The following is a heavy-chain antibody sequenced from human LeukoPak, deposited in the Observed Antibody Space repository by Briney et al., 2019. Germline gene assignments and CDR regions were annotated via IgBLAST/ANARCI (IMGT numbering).Heavy chain of an antibody. V-gene: IGHV4-39*02. D-gene: IGHD7-27*01. CDR1: GGSISSSSYY. Sequence: SETLSLTCTVSGGSISSSSYYWGWIRQPPGKGLEWIGSIYYSGSTYYNPSLKSRVTISVDTSKNQFSLKLSSVTAADTAVYYCARDYATGDDYMDVWGKGTTVTVSS. CDR2: IYYSGST. J-gene: IGHJ6*03. CDR3: ARDYATGDDYMDV.